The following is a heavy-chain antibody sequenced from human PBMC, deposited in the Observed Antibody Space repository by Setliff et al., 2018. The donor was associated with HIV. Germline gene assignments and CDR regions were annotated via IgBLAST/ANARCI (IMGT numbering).Heavy chain of an antibody. CDR1: GNTFSSHY. V-gene: IGHV1-46*01. CDR3: ARGRLYCSRGSCYPNWFDS. Sequence: GASVKVSCKASGNTFSSHYMHWVRQAPGKGLEWMGLINPSGDITSYAEKFQGRVTMTRDTSTSTVYMELNSLRSDDTAMYYCARGRLYCSRGSCYPNWFDSWGQGTLVTVSS. J-gene: IGHJ5*01. CDR2: INPSGDIT. D-gene: IGHD2-15*01.